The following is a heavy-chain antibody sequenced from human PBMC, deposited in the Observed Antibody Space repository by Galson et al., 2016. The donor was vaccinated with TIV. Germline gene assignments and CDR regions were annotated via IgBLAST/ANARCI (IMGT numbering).Heavy chain of an antibody. D-gene: IGHD3-16*01. CDR2: VIPLSGT. Sequence: SVKVSCKASGGVFNNFAIIWVRQAPGQGLEWMGGVIPLSGTTYARKFRDRLTITVNESTKTTYMDLGNVRSDDTYEYYWSPGGHYALDVWGQGTTVIVSS. CDR3: SPGGHYALDV. J-gene: IGHJ6*02. V-gene: IGHV1-69*13. CDR1: GGVFNNFA.